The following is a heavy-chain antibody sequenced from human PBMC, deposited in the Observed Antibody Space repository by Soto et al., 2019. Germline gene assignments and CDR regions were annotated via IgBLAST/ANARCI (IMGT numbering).Heavy chain of an antibody. CDR1: GGSISSSNW. J-gene: IGHJ6*02. CDR3: AREWGFLGPAAHYYYYYGMDV. CDR2: IYHSGST. V-gene: IGHV4-4*02. Sequence: QVQLQESGPGLVKPSGTLSLTCAVSGGSISSSNWWSWVRQPPGKGLEWIGEIYHSGSTNYNPSPKSRVTISVDKSKNQFSLKLSSVTAADTAVYYCAREWGFLGPAAHYYYYYGMDVWGQGTTVTVSS. D-gene: IGHD3-16*01.